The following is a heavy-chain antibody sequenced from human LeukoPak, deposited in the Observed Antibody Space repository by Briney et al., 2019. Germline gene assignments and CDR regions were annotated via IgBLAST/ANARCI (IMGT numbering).Heavy chain of an antibody. D-gene: IGHD3-9*01. CDR1: GYSFTSYW. Sequence: GESLKIPCQGSGYSFTSYWIGWVRQMPGKGLEWMGIIYPGDSDIRYSPSFQGQVTISADKSISTAYLQWSSLKASDTAMYYCARASYYDILTGYYDGADYWGQGTLVTVSS. V-gene: IGHV5-51*01. CDR2: IYPGDSDI. J-gene: IGHJ4*02. CDR3: ARASYYDILTGYYDGADY.